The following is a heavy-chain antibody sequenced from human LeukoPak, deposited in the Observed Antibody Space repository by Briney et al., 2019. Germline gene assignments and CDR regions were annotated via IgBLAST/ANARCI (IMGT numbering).Heavy chain of an antibody. CDR1: GFTFSSYA. CDR2: ISYDGSNK. V-gene: IGHV3-30*03. CDR3: ASSKGYSGYDWLSYFDY. D-gene: IGHD5-12*01. J-gene: IGHJ4*02. Sequence: GRSRRRSCAASGFTFSSYAMHWVRQAPGKGVEWVAVISYDGSNKYYAVSVKGRFIISRDNSKNTLYLQMNSLRAEDTAVYYCASSKGYSGYDWLSYFDYWGQGTLVTVSS.